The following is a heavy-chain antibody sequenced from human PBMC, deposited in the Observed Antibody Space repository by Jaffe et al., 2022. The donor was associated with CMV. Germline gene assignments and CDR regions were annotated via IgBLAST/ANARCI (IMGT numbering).Heavy chain of an antibody. CDR3: ARDGPRQQGLDY. V-gene: IGHV4-59*01. D-gene: IGHD6-13*01. CDR2: IYYSGST. Sequence: QVQLQESGPGLVKPSETLSLTCTVSGGSISSYYWSWIRQPPGKGLEWIGYIYYSGSTNYNPSLKSRVTISVDTSKNQFSLKLSSVTAADTAVYYCARDGPRQQGLDYWGQGTLVTVSS. J-gene: IGHJ4*02. CDR1: GGSISSYY.